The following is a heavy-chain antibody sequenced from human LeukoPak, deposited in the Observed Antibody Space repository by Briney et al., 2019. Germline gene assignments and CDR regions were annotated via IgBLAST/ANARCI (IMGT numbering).Heavy chain of an antibody. D-gene: IGHD1-26*01. CDR3: ARVGDFSGSYPIDY. J-gene: IGHJ4*02. V-gene: IGHV3-21*01. CDR2: ISSSSSYI. CDR1: GFTFSSYS. Sequence: TGGSLRLSCAASGFTFSSYSMNWVRQAPGKGLEWVSSISSSSSYIYYADSVKGRFTISRDSAKNSLYLQMNSLRAEDTAVYYCARVGDFSGSYPIDYWGQGTLVTVSS.